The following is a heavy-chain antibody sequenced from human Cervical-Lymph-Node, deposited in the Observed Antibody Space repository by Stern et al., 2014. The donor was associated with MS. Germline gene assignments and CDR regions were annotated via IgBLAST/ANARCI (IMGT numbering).Heavy chain of an antibody. Sequence: EVQLVESGGGLIQPGGSLRLSCAPSGFTVSSTYMSWVRQAPGRGLEWVSMNFSVGATSDAGAVKGRFTISRDNSRNTLYLQMNSLRAEDTAFYYCARVPPGYGSNSFFDYWGQGNLVTVSS. CDR3: ARVPPGYGSNSFFDY. D-gene: IGHD4-23*01. V-gene: IGHV3-53*01. J-gene: IGHJ4*02. CDR1: GFTVSSTY. CDR2: NFSVGAT.